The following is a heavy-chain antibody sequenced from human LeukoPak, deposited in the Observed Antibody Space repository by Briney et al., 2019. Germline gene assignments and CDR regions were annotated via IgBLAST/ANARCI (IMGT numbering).Heavy chain of an antibody. D-gene: IGHD2-2*01. J-gene: IGHJ4*02. CDR1: GFTFSNYW. Sequence: GGTLTLSCAASGFTFSNYWINWVRQAPGKGLEWVANMNEYGSEKYYVDSVRGRFTISRDNAENSLFLHMNSLRVEDTAVYRCARVLYGSRVNVIDSWGPGTLVTVSS. CDR2: MNEYGSEK. CDR3: ARVLYGSRVNVIDS. V-gene: IGHV3-7*01.